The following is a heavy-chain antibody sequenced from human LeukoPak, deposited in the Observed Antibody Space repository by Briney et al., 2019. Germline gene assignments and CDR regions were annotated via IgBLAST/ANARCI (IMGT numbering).Heavy chain of an antibody. CDR1: GFTLSNAW. CDR3: VRDQDYGDYGSFDY. Sequence: PGGSLRLSCAASGFTLSNAWMSWVRQAPGKGLEWVSVIYSGGSTYYAGSVKGRFTISRDNSKNTLYLQTNSLRTEDTAVYYCVRDQDYGDYGSFDYWGQGTLVTVSS. CDR2: IYSGGST. V-gene: IGHV3-66*01. J-gene: IGHJ4*02. D-gene: IGHD4-17*01.